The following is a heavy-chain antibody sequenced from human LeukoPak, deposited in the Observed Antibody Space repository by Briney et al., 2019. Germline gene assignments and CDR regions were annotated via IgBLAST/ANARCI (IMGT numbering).Heavy chain of an antibody. D-gene: IGHD3-22*01. J-gene: IGHJ3*02. CDR3: ARSYDSSGSSTSSDAFDI. CDR2: INSGNGDT. V-gene: IGHV1-3*01. CDR1: GYSFISYV. Sequence: ASVKVSCKASGYSFISYVMYWVRQAPGQRFEWMGWINSGNGDTMYSQKFQGRVTITRDTSASTAYMELSSLRSEDTAVYYCARSYDSSGSSTSSDAFDIWGQGTMVTVSS.